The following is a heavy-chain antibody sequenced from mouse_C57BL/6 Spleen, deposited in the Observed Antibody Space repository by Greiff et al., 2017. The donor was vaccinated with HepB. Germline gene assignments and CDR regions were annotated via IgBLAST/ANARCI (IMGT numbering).Heavy chain of an antibody. CDR3: AKLGCYGVSKSWFAY. D-gene: IGHD1-1*01. V-gene: IGHV2-9*01. CDR2: IWGGGST. Sequence: QVQLKESGPGLVAPSQSLSITCTVSGFSLTSYGVDWVRQPPGKGLAWLGVIWGGGSTNYNSAHMSRLSISKDNSKSQVFLKIHRLQANNTAMYYWAKLGCYGVSKSWFAYWGQGTLVTVSA. J-gene: IGHJ3*01. CDR1: GFSLTSYG.